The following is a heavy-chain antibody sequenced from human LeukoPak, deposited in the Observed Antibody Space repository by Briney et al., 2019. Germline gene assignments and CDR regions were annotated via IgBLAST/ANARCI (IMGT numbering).Heavy chain of an antibody. CDR2: IYHSGST. CDR3: ARLSDSSAYGRSGYYFDY. V-gene: IGHV4-38-2*02. J-gene: IGHJ4*02. Sequence: SETLSLTCTVSGYSISSGYYWGWIRQPPGKGLEWIGSIYHSGSTYYNPSLKSRVTISVDTSKHQFSLRLSSVTAADTAIYYCARLSDSSAYGRSGYYFDYWGQGTLVTVSS. CDR1: GYSISSGYY. D-gene: IGHD3-22*01.